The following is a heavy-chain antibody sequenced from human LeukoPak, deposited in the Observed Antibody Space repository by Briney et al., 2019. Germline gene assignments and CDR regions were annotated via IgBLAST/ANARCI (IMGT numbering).Heavy chain of an antibody. J-gene: IGHJ2*01. V-gene: IGHV4-39*07. D-gene: IGHD6-19*01. CDR2: IYYSGST. CDR3: ASNQWPSWYFDL. CDR1: GGSISSNGYY. Sequence: PSETLSLTCSVSGGSISSNGYYWGWIRQPPGKGLGWIGSIYYSGSTFDNPSLKSRVTISMDKSRNQFSLKLSSVTAADTAVYYCASNQWPSWYFDLWGRGTLVTVSA.